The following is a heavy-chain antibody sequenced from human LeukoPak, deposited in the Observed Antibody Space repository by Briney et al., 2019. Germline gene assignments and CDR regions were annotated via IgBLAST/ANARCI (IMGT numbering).Heavy chain of an antibody. CDR2: ISGSGGNT. CDR3: AKGTMIVVADAFDI. J-gene: IGHJ3*02. CDR1: GFTFSSYA. V-gene: IGHV3-23*01. Sequence: GGSLRLSCAASGFTFSSYAMSWVRQAPGKGLDWVSGISGSGGNTYYADSVKGRFTISRDNSKNTLYLQMNSLRAEDTALYYCAKGTMIVVADAFDIWGQGTMVTVSS. D-gene: IGHD3-22*01.